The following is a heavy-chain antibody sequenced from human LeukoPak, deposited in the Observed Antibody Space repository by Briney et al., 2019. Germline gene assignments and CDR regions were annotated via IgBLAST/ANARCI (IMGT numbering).Heavy chain of an antibody. J-gene: IGHJ1*01. Sequence: SETLSLTCTVSGGSISSGGYYWSWIRQHPGKGLEWIGYIYYSGSTYYNPSLKSRVTISVDTSKNQFSLKLSSVTAADTAVYYCARSSGYSSGWYDLYFQHWGQGTLVTVSS. CDR2: IYYSGST. CDR1: GGSISSGGYY. CDR3: ARSSGYSSGWYDLYFQH. V-gene: IGHV4-31*03. D-gene: IGHD6-19*01.